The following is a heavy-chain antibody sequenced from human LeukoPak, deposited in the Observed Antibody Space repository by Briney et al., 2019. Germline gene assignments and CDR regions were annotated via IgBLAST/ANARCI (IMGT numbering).Heavy chain of an antibody. J-gene: IGHJ6*03. D-gene: IGHD3-9*01. CDR1: GGSIGTTNYY. CDR3: ARQRADYFYYYVDV. CDR2: IYYSETT. V-gene: IGHV4-39*01. Sequence: SETLSLTCTVSGGSIGTTNYYWGWLRQPPGKGLEWIGSIYYSETTYDNPSLESRVTVSIETSKNQFSLKLSSVTAADTAVYYCARQRADYFYYYVDVWGKGTTVTVS.